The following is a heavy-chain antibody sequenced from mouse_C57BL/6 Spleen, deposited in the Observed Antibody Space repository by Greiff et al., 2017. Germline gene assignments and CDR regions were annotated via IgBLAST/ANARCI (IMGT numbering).Heavy chain of an antibody. J-gene: IGHJ1*03. Sequence: EVQLQQSGPELVKPGASVKISCKASGYTFTDYYMNWVKQSHGKSLEWIGDINPNNGGTSYNQKFKGKATLTVDKSSSTAYMELRSLTSEDSAVYYCARKDLYWYFDVWGTGTTVTVSS. V-gene: IGHV1-26*01. CDR2: INPNNGGT. CDR3: ARKDLYWYFDV. CDR1: GYTFTDYY.